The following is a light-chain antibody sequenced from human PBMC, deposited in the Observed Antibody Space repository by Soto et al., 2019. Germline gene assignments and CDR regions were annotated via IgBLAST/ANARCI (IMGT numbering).Light chain of an antibody. J-gene: IGKJ1*01. Sequence: DIQMTQSPSTLSASVGDRVTITCRASQSINTWLAWYQQKPWKAPKLLIYKASSLESGVPSRFSGSGSGTEFTLTISSLHPDDFATSYCQQYNSYPRTFGQGTKVEIK. CDR1: QSINTW. CDR2: KAS. V-gene: IGKV1-5*03. CDR3: QQYNSYPRT.